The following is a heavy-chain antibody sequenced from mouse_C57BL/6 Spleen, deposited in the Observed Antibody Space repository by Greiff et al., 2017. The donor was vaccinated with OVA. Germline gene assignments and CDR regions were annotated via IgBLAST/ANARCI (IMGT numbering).Heavy chain of an antibody. V-gene: IGHV1-52*01. D-gene: IGHD3-3*01. CDR2: IDPSDSET. J-gene: IGHJ1*03. CDR3: AIGAGDWYFDV. CDR1: GYTFTSYW. Sequence: VQLQQPGAELVRPGSSVKLSCKASGYTFTSYWMHWVKQRPIQGLEWIGNIDPSDSETHYNQKFKDKATLTVDKSSSTAYMQLSSLTSEDSAVYYCAIGAGDWYFDVWGTGTTVTVSS.